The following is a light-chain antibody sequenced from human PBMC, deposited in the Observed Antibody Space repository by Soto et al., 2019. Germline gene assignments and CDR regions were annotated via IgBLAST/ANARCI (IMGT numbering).Light chain of an antibody. CDR3: HQRSNWLWT. Sequence: EIVLTQSLATLSLSPGERATLSCRASQSVSKYLAWYQQKPGQAPRLLIYDTSNRAAGIPARFGGSGSGTDFTLTISSLEPEDFAVYYCHQRSNWLWTFGQGTKVEIK. V-gene: IGKV3-11*01. J-gene: IGKJ1*01. CDR2: DTS. CDR1: QSVSKY.